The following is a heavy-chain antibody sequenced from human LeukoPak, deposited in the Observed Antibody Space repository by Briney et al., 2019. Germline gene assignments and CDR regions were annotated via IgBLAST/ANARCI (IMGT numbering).Heavy chain of an antibody. CDR1: GFTFTSYA. D-gene: IGHD1-26*01. V-gene: IGHV3-23*01. J-gene: IGHJ4*02. CDR2: ISGSGGST. CDR3: AKAVISVVGATGDY. Sequence: GGSLRLSCVASGFTFTSYAMSWVRQAPGKGLEWVSAISGSGGSTYYADSVKGRFTISRDNSKNTLYLQMNSLRAEDTAVYYCAKAVISVVGATGDYWGQGTLVTVSS.